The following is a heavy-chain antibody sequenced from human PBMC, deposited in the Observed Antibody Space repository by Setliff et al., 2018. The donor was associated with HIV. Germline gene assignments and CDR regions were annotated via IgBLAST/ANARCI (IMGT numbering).Heavy chain of an antibody. CDR3: ARSNPGITAGLLAY. D-gene: IGHD6-13*01. J-gene: IGHJ4*02. CDR1: GGSLSGYY. CDR2: VHYSGRT. V-gene: IGHV4-34*01. Sequence: PSETLSLTCAAYGGSLSGYYWSWIRQTPGKGLEWIGEVHYSGRTAYNPSLQSRVAISVDMYRNQFFLRLASVTAADTATYYCARSNPGITAGLLAYWGPGTLVTVSS.